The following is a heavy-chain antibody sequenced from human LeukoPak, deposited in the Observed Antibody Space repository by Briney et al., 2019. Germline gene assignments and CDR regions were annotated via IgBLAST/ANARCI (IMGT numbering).Heavy chain of an antibody. J-gene: IGHJ4*02. Sequence: HGESLKISCKGSGYSFTSYWIGWVRQMPGKGLEWMGIIYPGDSDTRYSPSFQGQVTISADKSISTAYLQWSSLKASDTAMYYCAGLPLGYCSGGSFYPFDYWGQGTLVTVSS. V-gene: IGHV5-51*01. D-gene: IGHD2-15*01. CDR3: AGLPLGYCSGGSFYPFDY. CDR1: GYSFTSYW. CDR2: IYPGDSDT.